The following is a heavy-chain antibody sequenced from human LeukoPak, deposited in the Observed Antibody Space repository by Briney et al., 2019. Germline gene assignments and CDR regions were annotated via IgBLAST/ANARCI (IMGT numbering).Heavy chain of an antibody. CDR1: GGSNNSYY. CDR2: THPSGNT. V-gene: IGHV4-4*09. J-gene: IGHJ5*02. CDR3: ARKAPKKGWFDP. Sequence: SETLSLSCTVSGGSNNSYYWSWIRHPPGKGREWIGYTHPSGNTNYSPSLKSRLTISIDMSRNQFSLKLSSVTAADTAVYYCARKAPKKGWFDPWGQGTLVTVSS.